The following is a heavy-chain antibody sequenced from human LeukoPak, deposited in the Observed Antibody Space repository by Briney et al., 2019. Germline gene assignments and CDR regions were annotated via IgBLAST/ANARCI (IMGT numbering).Heavy chain of an antibody. Sequence: GGSLRLSCAASGFTFSSYAMHWVRQAPGKGLEWVAVISYDGSNKYYADSVKGRFTISRDNSKNTLYLQMNSLRAEDTAVYYCARPLAYCGSDCYSPFDPWGQGTLVTVSS. CDR3: ARPLAYCGSDCYSPFDP. D-gene: IGHD2-21*02. V-gene: IGHV3-30*04. CDR2: ISYDGSNK. J-gene: IGHJ5*02. CDR1: GFTFSSYA.